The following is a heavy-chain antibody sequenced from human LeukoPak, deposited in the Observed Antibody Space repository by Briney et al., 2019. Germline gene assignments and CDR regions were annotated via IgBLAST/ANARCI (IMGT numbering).Heavy chain of an antibody. D-gene: IGHD3-22*01. J-gene: IGHJ4*02. Sequence: PGGSLRLSCAASGFTFSTYWMTWVRQAPGKGLEWVANIKQDGSAKYYVDSLRGRFSISRDNVKNSLFLQMNSLSAEDTAVYYCARCPYVSTGYYSVPSHLDYWGQGTLVTVFS. CDR1: GFTFSTYW. CDR2: IKQDGSAK. CDR3: ARCPYVSTGYYSVPSHLDY. V-gene: IGHV3-7*01.